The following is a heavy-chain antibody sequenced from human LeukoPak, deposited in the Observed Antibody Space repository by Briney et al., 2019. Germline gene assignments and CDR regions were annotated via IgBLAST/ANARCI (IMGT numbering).Heavy chain of an antibody. Sequence: ASVKVSCKASGYTFTGYYMHWVRQAPGQGLEWMGWINPNSGGTNYAQKFLGRVTMTRDTSISTAYMELSRLRSDDTAVYYCARAGPRYYDSSGYYRTRPAGAFDIWGQGTMVTVSS. V-gene: IGHV1-2*02. D-gene: IGHD3-22*01. J-gene: IGHJ3*02. CDR1: GYTFTGYY. CDR2: INPNSGGT. CDR3: ARAGPRYYDSSGYYRTRPAGAFDI.